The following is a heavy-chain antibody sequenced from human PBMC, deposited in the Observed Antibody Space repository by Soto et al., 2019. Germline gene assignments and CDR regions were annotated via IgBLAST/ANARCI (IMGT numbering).Heavy chain of an antibody. J-gene: IGHJ6*02. D-gene: IGHD6-19*01. CDR1: GFIFSTSA. CDR3: AKAPPQYTSGERATPEGYGMDV. Sequence: EVQLLESGGGLVQPGGSLGLTCAASGFIFSTSAINWVRQAPGKGLEWVSVISGRGDDTYYADSVKGRFTIARDNSKNTGDLKMNSLPAEHTAVDYCAKAPPQYTSGERATPEGYGMDVWGQGTTVTVSS. V-gene: IGHV3-23*01. CDR2: ISGRGDDT.